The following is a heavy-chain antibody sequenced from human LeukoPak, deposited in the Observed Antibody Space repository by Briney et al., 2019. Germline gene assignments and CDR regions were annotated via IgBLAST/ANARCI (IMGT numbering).Heavy chain of an antibody. V-gene: IGHV3-23*01. Sequence: PGRSLRRSCIASGFTFDDYAMHWVRQAPGKGLEWVSGISDSGGSTYYADSVKGRFTISRDNYKNTLYLQMNSLRAEDTAVYYCARDPNGNYVGAFDFQRWGQGTLVTVSS. J-gene: IGHJ1*01. D-gene: IGHD4-17*01. CDR3: ARDPNGNYVGAFDFQR. CDR1: GFTFDDYA. CDR2: ISDSGGST.